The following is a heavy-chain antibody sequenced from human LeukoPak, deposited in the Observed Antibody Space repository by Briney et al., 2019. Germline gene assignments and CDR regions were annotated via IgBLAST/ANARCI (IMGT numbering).Heavy chain of an antibody. V-gene: IGHV3-23*01. Sequence: PGGSLRLSCAASGFTFSISVMRWVRQPPGRGLECVSNIRGSGSGGSTYDADYVKGRFTISRNNSQNTLYLRMNSLRADDTAVYYCAMKAVPRPRLHDAFDFWGQGTVVSVSS. J-gene: IGHJ3*01. D-gene: IGHD5-24*01. CDR2: IRGSGSGGST. CDR3: AMKAVPRPRLHDAFDF. CDR1: GFTFSISV.